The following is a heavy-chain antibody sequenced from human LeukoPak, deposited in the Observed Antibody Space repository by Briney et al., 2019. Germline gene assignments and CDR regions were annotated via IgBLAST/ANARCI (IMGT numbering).Heavy chain of an antibody. D-gene: IGHD3-3*01. V-gene: IGHV3-21*01. Sequence: GGSLRLSCAASGFTFSSYSMNWVRQAPGKGLEWVSSISSSSSYIYYADSVKGRFTISRDNAKNSLYLQMNSLRAEDTAVYYCARHVMRVVPFDYWGQGTLVTVSS. CDR2: ISSSSSYI. CDR1: GFTFSSYS. CDR3: ARHVMRVVPFDY. J-gene: IGHJ4*02.